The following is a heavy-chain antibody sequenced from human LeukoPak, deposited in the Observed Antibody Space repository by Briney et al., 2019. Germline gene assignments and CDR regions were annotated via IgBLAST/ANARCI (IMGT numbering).Heavy chain of an antibody. J-gene: IGHJ4*02. V-gene: IGHV3-7*04. D-gene: IGHD3-10*01. CDR2: IKKDGSEK. CDR1: GFTFSRYW. CDR3: ARGLVRGRYFDY. Sequence: GGSLRLSCAASGFTFSRYWMSWVRQAPGKGLEWVANIKKDGSEKYYVDSVKGRFTISRDNAKNSLYLQMNSLRAEDTAVYYCARGLVRGRYFDYWGQGTLVTVSS.